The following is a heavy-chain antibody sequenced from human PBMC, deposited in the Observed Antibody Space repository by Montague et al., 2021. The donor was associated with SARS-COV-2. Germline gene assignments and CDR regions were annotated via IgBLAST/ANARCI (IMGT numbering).Heavy chain of an antibody. Sequence: SETLSLTCTVSGGSISSSSYYWGWIRQPPGKGLEWIGSIYYSGSTYYXWSLKSRVTISVDTSKNQFSLKLSSVTAADTAVYYCAGSPPGIAAAGTVAAFDIWGQGTMVTVSS. CDR3: AGSPPGIAAAGTVAAFDI. J-gene: IGHJ3*02. D-gene: IGHD6-13*01. CDR2: IYYSGST. CDR1: GGSISSSSYY. V-gene: IGHV4-39*01.